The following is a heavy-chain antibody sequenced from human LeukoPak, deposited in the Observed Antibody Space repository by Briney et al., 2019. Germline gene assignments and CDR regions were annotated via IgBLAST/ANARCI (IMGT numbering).Heavy chain of an antibody. CDR2: IYTSGST. CDR1: GGSISSYY. V-gene: IGHV4-4*07. J-gene: IGHJ6*03. CDR3: AREIVVVPAAIEGYYYYYYMDV. Sequence: SETLSLTCTVPGGSISSYYWSWIRQPAGKGLEWIGRIYTSGSTNYNPSLKSRVTMSVDTSKNQFSLKLSSVTAADTAVYYCAREIVVVPAAIEGYYYYYYMDVWGKGTTVTVSS. D-gene: IGHD2-2*02.